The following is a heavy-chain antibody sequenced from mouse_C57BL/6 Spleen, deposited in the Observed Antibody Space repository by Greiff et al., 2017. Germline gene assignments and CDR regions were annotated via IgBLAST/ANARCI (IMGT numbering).Heavy chain of an antibody. J-gene: IGHJ2*01. D-gene: IGHD3-2*02. V-gene: IGHV5-4*01. Sequence: EVQLQESGGGLVKPGGSLKLSCAASGFTFSSYAMSWVRQTPEKRLEWVATISDGGSYTYYPDNVKGRFTISRDNAKNILYLQMSHLKSEDTAMYYCAREGSGYYFDYWGQGTTLTVSS. CDR1: GFTFSSYA. CDR2: ISDGGSYT. CDR3: AREGSGYYFDY.